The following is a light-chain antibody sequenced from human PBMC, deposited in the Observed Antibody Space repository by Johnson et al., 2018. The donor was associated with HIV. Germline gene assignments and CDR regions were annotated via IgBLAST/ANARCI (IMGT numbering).Light chain of an antibody. Sequence: QAVLTQPPSVSAAPGQKVTISCSGSSSNIGNNYVSWYQQLPGTAPKLLIYENNKRPSGIPDRFSGSKSGASATLGITGLQTGDEAYYYCGVWDASLSPHYVFGTGTTITVL. V-gene: IGLV1-51*02. J-gene: IGLJ1*01. CDR2: ENN. CDR1: SSNIGNNY. CDR3: GVWDASLSPHYV.